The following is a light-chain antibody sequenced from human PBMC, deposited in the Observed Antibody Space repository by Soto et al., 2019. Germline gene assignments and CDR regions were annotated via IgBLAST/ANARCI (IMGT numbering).Light chain of an antibody. CDR2: KAS. V-gene: IGKV1-5*03. CDR3: ERYSIDSGC. Sequence: EIPRIQYPLTISETRKDRVTXTCRASQSISSWLAWYQEIPGKAPKLLIHKASNLESGVPSRFSGSRSRTEFALGMRTLQPDDFAPYYWERYSIDSGCFGQRTIVAIK. CDR1: QSISSW. J-gene: IGKJ3*01.